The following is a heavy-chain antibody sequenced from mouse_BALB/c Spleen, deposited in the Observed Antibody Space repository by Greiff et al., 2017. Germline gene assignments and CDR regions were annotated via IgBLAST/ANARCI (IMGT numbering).Heavy chain of an antibody. CDR1: GFTFSSYG. D-gene: IGHD1-3*01. Sequence: EVQVVESGGDLVKPGGSLKLSCAASGFTFSSYGMSWVRQTPDKRLEWVATISSGGSYTYYPDSVKGRFTISRDNAKNTLYLQMSSLKSEDTAMYYCARHKSGPFAYWGQGTLVTVSA. CDR2: ISSGGSYT. CDR3: ARHKSGPFAY. J-gene: IGHJ3*01. V-gene: IGHV5-6*01.